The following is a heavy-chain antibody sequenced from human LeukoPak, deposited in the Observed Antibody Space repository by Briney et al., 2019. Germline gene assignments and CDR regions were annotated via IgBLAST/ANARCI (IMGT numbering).Heavy chain of an antibody. Sequence: GGSLRLSCAASGFTFSSYIMNWVRQAPGKGLEWVSSISSSGTYIYYADSLKGRFTISRDNAANSLYLQMNSLRAEDTAVYYCARHLLSGDFWGIDYWGQGTLVTVSS. J-gene: IGHJ4*02. D-gene: IGHD3-16*01. CDR3: ARHLLSGDFWGIDY. CDR2: ISSSGTYI. CDR1: GFTFSSYI. V-gene: IGHV3-21*01.